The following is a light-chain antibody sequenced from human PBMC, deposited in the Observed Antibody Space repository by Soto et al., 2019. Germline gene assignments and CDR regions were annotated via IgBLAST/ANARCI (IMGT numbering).Light chain of an antibody. CDR2: SNN. J-gene: IGLJ2*01. CDR3: AAWDDSLNGPV. CDR1: SSNIGRNT. Sequence: VLTQPPSASGTPGQRVTISCSGSSSNIGRNTVNWYQQLPGTAPKLLIYSNNQRPSGVPDRFSGSKSGTSASLAISGLQSEDEADYYCAAWDDSLNGPVFGGGTKLTVL. V-gene: IGLV1-44*01.